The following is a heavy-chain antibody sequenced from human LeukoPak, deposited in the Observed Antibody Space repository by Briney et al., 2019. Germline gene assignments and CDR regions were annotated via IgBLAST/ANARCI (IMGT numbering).Heavy chain of an antibody. Sequence: GGSLRLSCAAPGFTFSSYAMHWVRQAPGKGLEWVTIISYDGTNKYYADSVKGRFTISRDNSKNTLFLQMNSLRSEDTAVYYCARGRLFFRSSTNLYDYWGQGTLVTVSS. CDR1: GFTFSSYA. D-gene: IGHD2-2*01. J-gene: IGHJ4*02. CDR2: ISYDGTNK. V-gene: IGHV3-30*04. CDR3: ARGRLFFRSSTNLYDY.